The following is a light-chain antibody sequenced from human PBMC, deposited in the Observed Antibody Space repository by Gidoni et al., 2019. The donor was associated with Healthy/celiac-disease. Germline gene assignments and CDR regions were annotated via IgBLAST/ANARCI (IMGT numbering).Light chain of an antibody. V-gene: IGKV1-5*03. CDR3: QQYNSYSGT. Sequence: DIQMTQSPSTLSASVGDRVTITCRASQSISSRLAWYQPKPGKAPKLQIYKASSLESGVPSRVSGSGSGTEFTLTISSLQADDFATYYCQQYNSYSGTFGQGTKVEIK. CDR2: KAS. J-gene: IGKJ1*01. CDR1: QSISSR.